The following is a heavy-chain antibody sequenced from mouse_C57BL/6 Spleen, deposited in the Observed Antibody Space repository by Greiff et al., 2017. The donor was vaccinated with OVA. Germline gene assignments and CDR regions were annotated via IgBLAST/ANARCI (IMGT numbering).Heavy chain of an antibody. V-gene: IGHV1-18*01. CDR1: GYTFTDYN. CDR3: AIEGIPGTSYAMDY. J-gene: IGHJ4*01. D-gene: IGHD4-1*01. CDR2: INPNNGGT. Sequence: EVQLQQSGPELVKPGASVKIPCKASGYTFTDYNMDWVKQSHGKSLEWIGDINPNNGGTIYKQKFTGKATLTVDTSSSTAYMELRSLTSEDTAGYYGAIEGIPGTSYAMDYWGQGTSVTVSS.